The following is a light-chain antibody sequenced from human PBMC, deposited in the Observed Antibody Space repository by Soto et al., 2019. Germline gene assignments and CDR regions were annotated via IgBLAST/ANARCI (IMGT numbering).Light chain of an antibody. CDR1: TGAVTNGHY. V-gene: IGLV7-46*01. CDR3: LLSYNGPYV. Sequence: QAVVTQEPSLTFSPGGTVTLTCGSSTGAVTNGHYPYWFQQKPGQAPRTLIYDTTNRHSWTPARFSGSLLGGKAALTLSGAQPEDEAEYYCLLSYNGPYVFGTGTKVTVL. J-gene: IGLJ1*01. CDR2: DTT.